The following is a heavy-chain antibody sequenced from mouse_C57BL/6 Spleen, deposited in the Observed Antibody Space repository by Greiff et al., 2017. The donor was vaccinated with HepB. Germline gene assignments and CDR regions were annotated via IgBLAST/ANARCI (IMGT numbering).Heavy chain of an antibody. J-gene: IGHJ3*01. CDR1: GFSLTSYG. D-gene: IGHD1-1*02. Sequence: VQVVESGPGLVQPSQTLSITCTVSGFSLTSYGVHWVRQSPGKGLEWLGGIWSGGSTDYNAAFISRLSISKDNYKSQVFFQMNRLQSDDTAIYYCARTYEDYGWFAYWGQGTLVTVSA. V-gene: IGHV2-2*01. CDR3: ARTYEDYGWFAY. CDR2: IWSGGST.